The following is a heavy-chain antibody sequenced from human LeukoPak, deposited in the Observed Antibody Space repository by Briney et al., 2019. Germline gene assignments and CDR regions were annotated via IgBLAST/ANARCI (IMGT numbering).Heavy chain of an antibody. Sequence: SETLSLTCTVSGGSISSGSYYWSWIRQPAGKGLEWIGRIYTSGSTDYNPSLKSRVTMSVDTPKNQFSLKLSSVTAADTAVYYCAKDRGDGYNSGYFVYWGQGTLVTVSS. CDR2: IYTSGST. V-gene: IGHV4-61*02. D-gene: IGHD5-24*01. CDR1: GGSISSGSYY. J-gene: IGHJ4*02. CDR3: AKDRGDGYNSGYFVY.